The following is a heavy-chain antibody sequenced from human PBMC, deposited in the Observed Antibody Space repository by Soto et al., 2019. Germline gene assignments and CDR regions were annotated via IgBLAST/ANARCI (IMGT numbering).Heavy chain of an antibody. Sequence: LSLTCTVSGGSISSYYWSWIQQPPGKGLEWIRYIYYSGSTNYNPSLKSRVTISVDTSKNQFSLKLSSVTAADTAVYYCARDLYGSGSYYPGRGMGVWGQGTTVTVSS. V-gene: IGHV4-59*01. CDR1: GGSISSYY. CDR3: ARDLYGSGSYYPGRGMGV. J-gene: IGHJ6*02. CDR2: IYYSGST. D-gene: IGHD3-10*01.